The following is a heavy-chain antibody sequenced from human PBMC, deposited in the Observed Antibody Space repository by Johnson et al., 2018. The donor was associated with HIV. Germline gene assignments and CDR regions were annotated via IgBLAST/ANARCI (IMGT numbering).Heavy chain of an antibody. Sequence: VQLVESGGGLAKPAWSPRLSCAASQFIFSNYYMNCVRQAPGNGLELVGQVNPNGDSTYLIDSGKDRFNTSRDNSKNTLYLQMNSLRHEDTAVYYCAKGGSAVAVAFDIWGQGTMVTVSS. CDR3: AKGGSAVAVAFDI. J-gene: IGHJ3*02. CDR2: NPNGDST. CDR1: QFIFSNYY. D-gene: IGHD6-19*01. V-gene: IGHV3-25*03.